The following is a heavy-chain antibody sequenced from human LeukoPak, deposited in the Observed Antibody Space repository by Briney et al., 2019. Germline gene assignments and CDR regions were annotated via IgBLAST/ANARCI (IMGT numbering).Heavy chain of an antibody. CDR2: VWYDGNNK. Sequence: GGSLRLSCAASGFTFINYGMYWVRQAPGKGLEWVATVWYDGNNKYYADSVRGRFTISRDNSKNMVFLHMNSLRVEDTAIYYCVRDPDRSGFDFWGQGTLLTVSS. CDR1: GFTFINYG. V-gene: IGHV3-33*07. D-gene: IGHD1-14*01. CDR3: VRDPDRSGFDF. J-gene: IGHJ4*02.